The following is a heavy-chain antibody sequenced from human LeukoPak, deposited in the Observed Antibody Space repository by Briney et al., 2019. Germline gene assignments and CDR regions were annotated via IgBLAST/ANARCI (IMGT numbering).Heavy chain of an antibody. V-gene: IGHV3-30-3*01. CDR1: GFIFSSCA. Sequence: GGSLRLSCEVSGFIFSSCAMHWVRQAPGKGLEWVAVISYDGNNKYYADSVKGRFTISRDNSKNTLYLQMNSLRAEDTAVYYCARGVYYYDSSGSTGFDYWGQGTLVTVSS. CDR2: ISYDGNNK. D-gene: IGHD3-22*01. J-gene: IGHJ4*02. CDR3: ARGVYYYDSSGSTGFDY.